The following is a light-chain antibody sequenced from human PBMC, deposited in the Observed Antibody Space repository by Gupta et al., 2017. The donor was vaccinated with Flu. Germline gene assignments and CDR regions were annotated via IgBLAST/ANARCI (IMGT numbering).Light chain of an antibody. CDR2: DDS. CDR1: NIGSKS. V-gene: IGLV3-21*02. J-gene: IGLJ3*02. Sequence: SYVLTQPPSVSVAPGQTARITCGGNNIGSKSVHWYQQKPGQAPVLIVYDDSDRPSGIPERFSGSNSGNTATLTISRVVAGNEADYYCQVWDGSSDHWVFGGGTKLTVL. CDR3: QVWDGSSDHWV.